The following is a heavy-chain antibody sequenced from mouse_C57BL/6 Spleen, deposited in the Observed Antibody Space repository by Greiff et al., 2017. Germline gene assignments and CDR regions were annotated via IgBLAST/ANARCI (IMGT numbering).Heavy chain of an antibody. J-gene: IGHJ3*01. D-gene: IGHD1-1*01. V-gene: IGHV1-50*01. CDR1: GYTFTSYW. CDR3: ARFYYGSAY. Sequence: QVQLQQSGAELVKPGASVKLSCKASGYTFTSYWMQWVKQRPGQGLEWIGEIAPSDSYTNYNQKFKGKATLTVDTSSSTAYMQLSSLTSEDSAVYYCARFYYGSAYWGQGTLVTVSA. CDR2: IAPSDSYT.